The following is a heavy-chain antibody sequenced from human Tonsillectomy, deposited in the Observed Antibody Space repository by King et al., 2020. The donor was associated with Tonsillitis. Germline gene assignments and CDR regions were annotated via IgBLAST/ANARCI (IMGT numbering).Heavy chain of an antibody. D-gene: IGHD2-2*01. CDR3: ARDVYLGYCSSASCEYWFDP. Sequence: QLQESGPGLVKPSQTLSLTCTVSGGSISSGTYYWSWIRQPAGKGLEWIGRIYTSGSTNYNPSLKSRVTMSVDTSKNQFSLKRSSVSAADTAVYYCARDVYLGYCSSASCEYWFDPWGQGTLVTVSS. CDR2: IYTSGST. J-gene: IGHJ5*02. V-gene: IGHV4-61*02. CDR1: GGSISSGTYY.